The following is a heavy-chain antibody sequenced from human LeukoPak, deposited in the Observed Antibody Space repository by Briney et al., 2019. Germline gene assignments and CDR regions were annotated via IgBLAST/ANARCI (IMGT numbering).Heavy chain of an antibody. V-gene: IGHV1-69*04. CDR2: NIPILGIA. CDR1: GGTFSSYA. D-gene: IGHD2-21*02. Sequence: GSSVKVSCKASGGTFSSYAISWVRQAPGQGLEWMGRNIPILGIANYAQKFQGRVTITADKSTSTAYMELSSLRSEDTAVYYCARDPKELGVVTYPTNLRFAAVYYGMDVWGQGTTVTVSS. J-gene: IGHJ6*02. CDR3: ARDPKELGVVTYPTNLRFAAVYYGMDV.